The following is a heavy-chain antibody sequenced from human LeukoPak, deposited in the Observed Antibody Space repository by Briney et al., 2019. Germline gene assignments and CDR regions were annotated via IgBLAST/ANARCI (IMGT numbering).Heavy chain of an antibody. J-gene: IGHJ4*02. CDR3: ARANYYDSSGYYRL. Sequence: ASVKVSCTASGFTFTSSAMQWVRQARGQRLEWIGWIVVGSGNTNYAQKFQGRVTMTRDTSTSTVYMELSSLRSEDTAVYYCARANYYDSSGYYRLWGQGTLVTVSS. V-gene: IGHV1-58*02. CDR1: GFTFTSSA. D-gene: IGHD3-22*01. CDR2: IVVGSGNT.